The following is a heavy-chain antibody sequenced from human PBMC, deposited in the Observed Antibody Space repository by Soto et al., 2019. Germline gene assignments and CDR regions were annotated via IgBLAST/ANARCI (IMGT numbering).Heavy chain of an antibody. V-gene: IGHV4-4*07. CDR3: ARANVGPPGGGSWIMPFDY. J-gene: IGHJ4*02. CDR1: GGSISSYY. Sequence: SETLSLTCTVAGGSISSYYWSWIRQSAGQGLEWIGRIYPGGSTNYNPSLKSRVTMSADTSKNQFSLRLTSVTAADTAVYYCARANVGPPGGGSWIMPFDYWGQGTLVTVSS. CDR2: IYPGGST. D-gene: IGHD2-15*01.